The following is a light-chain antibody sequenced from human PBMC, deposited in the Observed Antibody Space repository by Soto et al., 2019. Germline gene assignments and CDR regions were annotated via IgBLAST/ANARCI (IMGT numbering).Light chain of an antibody. CDR2: AAS. V-gene: IGKV1-6*01. CDR1: QGVRND. Sequence: AIQMTQSPSSLSASVGDRVTITCRASQGVRNDLTWYQQKPGKAPKLLIYAASTLQSGIPSRFSGSGSGTDFTLTISSLQPEDFATYYCLQDYNYPPTFGQGTKLEIK. J-gene: IGKJ2*01. CDR3: LQDYNYPPT.